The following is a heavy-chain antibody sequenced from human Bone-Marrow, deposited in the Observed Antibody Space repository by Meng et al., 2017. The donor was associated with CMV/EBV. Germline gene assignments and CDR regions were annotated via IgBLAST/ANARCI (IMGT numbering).Heavy chain of an antibody. V-gene: IGHV1-2*02. Sequence: ASVKVSCKASGYTFTGYYMHWVRQAPGQGLEWMGWINPNSGGTNYAQKFQGRVTMTRDTSTSTVYMELSSLRSEDTAVYYCARQIVVVPAAIYRSGDFDYWGQGTLVTVSS. CDR3: ARQIVVVPAAIYRSGDFDY. CDR2: INPNSGGT. CDR1: GYTFTGYY. D-gene: IGHD2-2*02. J-gene: IGHJ4*02.